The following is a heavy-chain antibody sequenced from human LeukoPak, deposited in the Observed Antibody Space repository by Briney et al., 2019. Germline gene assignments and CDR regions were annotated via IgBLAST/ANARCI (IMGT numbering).Heavy chain of an antibody. V-gene: IGHV3-30*04. CDR2: ISYDGSNK. J-gene: IGHJ5*02. CDR1: GFTFSSYA. Sequence: GGSLRLSCAASGFTFSSYAMHWVRQAPGKGLEWVAVISYDGSNKYYADSVKGRFTISRDNSKNTLYLQMNSLRAEDMAVYYCARGVGNWFDPWGQGTLVTVSS. CDR3: ARGVGNWFDP. D-gene: IGHD1-26*01.